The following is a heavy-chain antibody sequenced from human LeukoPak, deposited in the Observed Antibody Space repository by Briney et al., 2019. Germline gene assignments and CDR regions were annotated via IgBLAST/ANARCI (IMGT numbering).Heavy chain of an antibody. Sequence: GGSLRLSCAASGFTFKNYGMHWVRQAPGKGLDWVGFVRDDGKDKKYADSVKGRFSISRDNSENILYLQMNSLRDEDTAVYYCAGSSGWIADYWGQGTLVSVSA. D-gene: IGHD6-19*01. J-gene: IGHJ4*02. V-gene: IGHV3-30*02. CDR1: GFTFKNYG. CDR3: AGSSGWIADY. CDR2: VRDDGKDK.